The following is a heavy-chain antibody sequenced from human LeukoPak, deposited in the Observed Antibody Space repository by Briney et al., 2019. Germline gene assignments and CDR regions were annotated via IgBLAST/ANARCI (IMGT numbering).Heavy chain of an antibody. CDR3: ARMGSYVFDY. V-gene: IGHV4-59*01. CDR2: IYYSGST. D-gene: IGHD1-26*01. J-gene: IGHJ4*02. Sequence: SEALSLTCAVYGGSFSGYYWSWIRQPPGEGLEWIGYIYYSGSTNYNPSLKSRVTISVDTSKNQFSLKLSSVTAADTAVYYCARMGSYVFDYWGQGTLVTVSS. CDR1: GGSFSGYY.